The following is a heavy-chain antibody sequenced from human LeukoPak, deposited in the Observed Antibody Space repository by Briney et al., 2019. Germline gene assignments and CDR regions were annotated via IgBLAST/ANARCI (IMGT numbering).Heavy chain of an antibody. J-gene: IGHJ4*02. CDR2: ISNSGSRT. D-gene: IGHD5-12*01. Sequence: PGGSLRLSCTTSGFSFSTYAMTWVRQAPGKGLEWVSGISNSGSRTYYAAAFKGRFTISRDNSKNTVYLQLNSVTAEDTAVYYCVSGGGTGYDRDDNWGQGTLVTVSS. CDR3: VSGGGTGYDRDDN. CDR1: GFSFSTYA. V-gene: IGHV3-23*01.